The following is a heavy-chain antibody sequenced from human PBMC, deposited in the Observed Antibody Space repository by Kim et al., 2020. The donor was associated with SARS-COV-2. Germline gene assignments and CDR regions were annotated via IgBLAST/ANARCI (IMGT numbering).Heavy chain of an antibody. V-gene: IGHV4-39*01. Sequence: SETLSLTCAVSGGSISATNYYWGWIRQPPGKGLEWIGSIYYSGSTYYNPSLKSRVTISVDTSKNQFSLKLSSVTAADTAVYYCARHYEQQLVISPFHYWGQGPLVTVSS. D-gene: IGHD6-13*01. CDR1: GGSISATNYY. CDR3: ARHYEQQLVISPFHY. CDR2: IYYSGST. J-gene: IGHJ4*02.